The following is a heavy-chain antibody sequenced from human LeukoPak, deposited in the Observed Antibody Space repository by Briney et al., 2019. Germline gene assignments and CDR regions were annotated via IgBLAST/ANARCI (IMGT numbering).Heavy chain of an antibody. CDR2: ISYDGSNK. J-gene: IGHJ4*02. V-gene: IGHV3-30*04. CDR1: GFTFSSYA. Sequence: GGSLRLSCAASGFTFSSYAMHWVRQAPGKGLEWVAVISYDGSNKYYADSVKGRFTISRDNSKNTLYLQMNSLRAEDTAVYYCARRHRGSLIGSSWYYFDYWGPGALVTVSS. D-gene: IGHD6-13*01. CDR3: ARRHRGSLIGSSWYYFDY.